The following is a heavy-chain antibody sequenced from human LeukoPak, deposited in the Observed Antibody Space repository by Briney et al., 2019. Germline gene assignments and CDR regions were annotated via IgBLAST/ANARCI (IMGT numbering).Heavy chain of an antibody. CDR1: GYTFIDHY. Sequence: GASVKVSCKPSGYTFIDHYLHWVRQAPGQGLESLGWIDPDTGDTNYPQKFQGRVTMTRDTSIRTAYMELNRLRSDDTAVYYCARAGHNSNSGGYDFCGLGTLVTVSS. CDR2: IDPDTGDT. CDR3: ARAGHNSNSGGYDF. J-gene: IGHJ4*02. V-gene: IGHV1-2*02. D-gene: IGHD3-22*01.